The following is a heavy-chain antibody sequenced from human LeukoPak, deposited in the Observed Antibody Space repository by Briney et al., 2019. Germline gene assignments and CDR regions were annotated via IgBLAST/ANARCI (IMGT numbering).Heavy chain of an antibody. CDR3: ASSTPGYSSYYYYMDV. Sequence: GGSLRLSCAASGFTFSSYEMNWVRQAPGKGLEWVSYISSSGSTIYYADSVKGRFTISRDNSKNTLYLQMNSLRAEDTAVYYCASSTPGYSSYYYYMDVWGKGTTVTISS. V-gene: IGHV3-48*03. CDR2: ISSSGSTI. J-gene: IGHJ6*03. CDR1: GFTFSSYE. D-gene: IGHD6-13*01.